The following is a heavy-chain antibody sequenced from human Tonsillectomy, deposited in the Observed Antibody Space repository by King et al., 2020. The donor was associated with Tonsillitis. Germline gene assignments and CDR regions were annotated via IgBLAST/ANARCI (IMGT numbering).Heavy chain of an antibody. CDR1: GFTFSTYA. CDR2: ISYDGTHK. CDR3: SSAHPYCSGDSCYAYYYYPMDV. D-gene: IGHD2-15*01. J-gene: IGHJ6*02. V-gene: IGHV3-30*04. Sequence: VQLVESGGGVVQPGRSLRLSCAASGFTFSTYAMHWVRQAPGKGLEWVAVISYDGTHKYYADSVKGRFTISRHNSKNTLHLQMNSLRTEDTAVYYCSSAHPYCSGDSCYAYYYYPMDVWGQGTTVTVSS.